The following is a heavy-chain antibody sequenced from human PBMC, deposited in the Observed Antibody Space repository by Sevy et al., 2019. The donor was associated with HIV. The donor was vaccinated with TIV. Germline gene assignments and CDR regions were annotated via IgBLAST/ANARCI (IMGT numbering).Heavy chain of an antibody. CDR2: IKSKIDGETT. CDR1: GFTFNNAW. CDR3: ATAPGYYDSAPFDY. J-gene: IGHJ4*02. D-gene: IGHD3-22*01. Sequence: GGSLRLSCAVSGFTFNNAWMNWVRQVPGTGLQWVGLIKSKIDGETTDYAAPVKGRFTISRDDSKNTLYLQMNSLKIEDTAVYYCATAPGYYDSAPFDYWGPGTLVTVSS. V-gene: IGHV3-15*01.